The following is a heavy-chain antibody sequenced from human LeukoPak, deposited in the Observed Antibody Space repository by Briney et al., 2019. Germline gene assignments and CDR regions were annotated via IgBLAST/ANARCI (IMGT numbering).Heavy chain of an antibody. V-gene: IGHV4-39*01. CDR2: INYSGSS. J-gene: IGHJ3*02. D-gene: IGHD1-26*01. Sequence: PSETLSLTCTVSGGSISSSSYYWGWIRQPPGKGLEWIGSINYSGSSYYNPSLKSRVTISVDTSKNQFSLKLPSVTAADTAVYYCARPRSGSYVRSALDIWGQGTMVIVSS. CDR3: ARPRSGSYVRSALDI. CDR1: GGSISSSSYY.